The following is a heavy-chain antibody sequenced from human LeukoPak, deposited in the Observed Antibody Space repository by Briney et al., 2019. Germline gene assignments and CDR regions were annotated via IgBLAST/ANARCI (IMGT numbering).Heavy chain of an antibody. V-gene: IGHV3-23*01. Sequence: GGSLGLSCAASGFTFSSYAMSWVRQAPGKGLEWVSAISGSGGSTYYADSVKGRFTISRDNSKNTLYLQMNSLRAEDTAVYYCAKDTENYDYVRGSLGDYWGQGTLVTVSS. J-gene: IGHJ4*02. CDR2: ISGSGGST. D-gene: IGHD3-16*01. CDR3: AKDTENYDYVRGSLGDY. CDR1: GFTFSSYA.